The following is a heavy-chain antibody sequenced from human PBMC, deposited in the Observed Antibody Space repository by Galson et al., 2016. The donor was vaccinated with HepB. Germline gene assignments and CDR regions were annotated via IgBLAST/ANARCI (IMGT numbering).Heavy chain of an antibody. CDR2: TSHRGST. V-gene: IGHV4-34*01. CDR1: SGPFSAYS. Sequence: SETLSLTCAVYSGPFSAYSWNWIRQPPGGGLEWIGETSHRGSTNYSPSLQSRVTISVDTSKNQFSLKLTSVTAADTAVYYCASSSNWYIFDSWGPGSLVSVSS. D-gene: IGHD6-13*01. J-gene: IGHJ4*02. CDR3: ASSSNWYIFDS.